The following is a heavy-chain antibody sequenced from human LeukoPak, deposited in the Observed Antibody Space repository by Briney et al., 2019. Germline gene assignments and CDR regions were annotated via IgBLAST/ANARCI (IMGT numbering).Heavy chain of an antibody. J-gene: IGHJ4*02. Sequence: QPGRSLRLSCAASGFTFSSYGMHWVRQAPGKGLEWVAVISYDGSNKYYADSVKGRFTISRDNSKNTLYLQMNSLRAEDTAVYYCAKKAGGDYWGQGTLVTVSS. V-gene: IGHV3-30*18. D-gene: IGHD3-16*01. CDR3: AKKAGGDY. CDR2: ISYDGSNK. CDR1: GFTFSSYG.